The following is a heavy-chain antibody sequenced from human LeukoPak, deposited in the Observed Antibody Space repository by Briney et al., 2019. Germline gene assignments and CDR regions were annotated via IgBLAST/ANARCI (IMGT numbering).Heavy chain of an antibody. J-gene: IGHJ4*02. V-gene: IGHV4-59*01. CDR1: GASISSWY. CDR3: ARQTMLVGYANGLGFNY. Sequence: QASETLSLTCNVTGASISSWYWSWIGQPPGKGLERIRDIYGSESTNYNPSLKSRVSMSADTSKKPISLNLKFVTAADTAVYYCARQTMLVGYANGLGFNYWGEGTLVTVSS. D-gene: IGHD2-2*01. CDR2: IYGSEST.